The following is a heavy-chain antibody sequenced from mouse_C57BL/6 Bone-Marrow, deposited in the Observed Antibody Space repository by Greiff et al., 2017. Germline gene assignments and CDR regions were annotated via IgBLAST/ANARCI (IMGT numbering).Heavy chain of an antibody. J-gene: IGHJ4*01. Sequence: VQLQQPGAELVRPGASVKLSCTASGFNIKDDYMHWVKQRPEQGLEWIGWIDPENGDTEYASKFQGKATTPAETSSNTAYLQLSSLTSEDTAVYYCTPTVVATDYAMDYWGQGTSVTVSS. V-gene: IGHV14-4*01. CDR3: TPTVVATDYAMDY. D-gene: IGHD1-1*01. CDR2: IDPENGDT. CDR1: GFNIKDDY.